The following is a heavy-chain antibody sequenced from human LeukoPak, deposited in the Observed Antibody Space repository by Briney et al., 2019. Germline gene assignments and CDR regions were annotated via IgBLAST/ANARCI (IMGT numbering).Heavy chain of an antibody. CDR3: ARERFYGDYFDY. V-gene: IGHV3-48*01. CDR2: ISSGGTTI. Sequence: GVSLRLSCAASGFTFSSYSMNWVRQAPGKGLEWVSYISSGGTTIYYADSVKGRFTISRDNAKDSLYLQMNSLRAEDTAVYYCARERFYGDYFDYWGQGTLVIVSS. CDR1: GFTFSSYS. J-gene: IGHJ4*02. D-gene: IGHD4-17*01.